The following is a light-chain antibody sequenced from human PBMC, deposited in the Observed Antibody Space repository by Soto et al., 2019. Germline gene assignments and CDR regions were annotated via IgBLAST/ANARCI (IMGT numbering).Light chain of an antibody. CDR3: QQSYSTSCA. CDR1: QGISSY. V-gene: IGKV1-39*01. CDR2: AAS. J-gene: IGKJ1*01. Sequence: IWMTQSPSLLSASTGDRVTTSCRMSQGISSYVNWYQQKPGKAPKLLIYAASSLQSGVPSRFSGSGSGLDFTLTISSRQPEDCATYYCQQSYSTSCAFGQGTKV.